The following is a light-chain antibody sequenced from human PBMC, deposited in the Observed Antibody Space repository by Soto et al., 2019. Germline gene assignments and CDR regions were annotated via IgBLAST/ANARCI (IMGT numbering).Light chain of an antibody. J-gene: IGKJ1*01. CDR3: QQYHYWWT. Sequence: IVMPQSPATLSVSPGERATLSCRASQSVSSNLAWYQQKPGQVPRLLIYGASNRATGVSARFSGSGSGTEFTLTISSLQSEDFAVYYCQQYHYWWTFGQGTKVDIK. CDR1: QSVSSN. V-gene: IGKV3-15*01. CDR2: GAS.